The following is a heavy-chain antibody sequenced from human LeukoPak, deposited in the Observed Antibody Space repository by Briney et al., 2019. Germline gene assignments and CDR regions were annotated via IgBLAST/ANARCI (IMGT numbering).Heavy chain of an antibody. J-gene: IGHJ4*02. CDR3: ARHSRYCSSTSCFPVDY. CDR2: IYLGDSDT. CDR1: GYSFTSYW. Sequence: GESLKISCKGSGYSFTSYWIGWVRQMPGKGLEWMGIIYLGDSDTRYSPSFQGQVTISADKSISTAYLQWSSLKASDTAMYYCARHSRYCSSTSCFPVDYWGQGTLVTVSS. D-gene: IGHD2-2*01. V-gene: IGHV5-51*01.